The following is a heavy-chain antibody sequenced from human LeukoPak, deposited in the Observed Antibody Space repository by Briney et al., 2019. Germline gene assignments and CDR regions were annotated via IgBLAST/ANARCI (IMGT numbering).Heavy chain of an antibody. D-gene: IGHD6-13*01. CDR1: GFTFSSYA. CDR3: AKVKVAAAGYDY. CDR2: ISGSGSST. Sequence: GGSLRLSCAAFGFTFSSYAMNWVRQAPGKGLEWVSTISGSGSSTYHADSVKGRFTISRDNSKNTLYLQMNSLRAEDTAIYYCAKVKVAAAGYDYWGQGTLVTVSS. J-gene: IGHJ4*02. V-gene: IGHV3-23*01.